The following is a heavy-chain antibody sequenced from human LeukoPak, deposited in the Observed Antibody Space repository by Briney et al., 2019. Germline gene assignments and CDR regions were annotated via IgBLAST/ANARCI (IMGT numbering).Heavy chain of an antibody. CDR3: ARARPSVAGTFDY. CDR2: IYTSGSI. V-gene: IGHV4-61*02. D-gene: IGHD6-19*01. CDR1: GGPISSGSYY. J-gene: IGHJ4*02. Sequence: PSETLSLTCTVSGGPISSGSYYWSWIRQPAGKGLEWIGRIYTSGSINYNPSLKSRVTISVDTSKNQFSLKLSSVTAADTAVYYCARARPSVAGTFDYWGQGTLVTVSS.